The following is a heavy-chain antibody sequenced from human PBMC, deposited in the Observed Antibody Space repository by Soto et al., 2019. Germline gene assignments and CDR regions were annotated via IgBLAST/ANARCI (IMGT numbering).Heavy chain of an antibody. D-gene: IGHD2-2*01. Sequence: GESLKISCKGSGYSFTSYWIGWVRQMPGKGLEWMGIIYPGDSDTRYSPSFQGQVTIPADKSISTAYLQWSSLKASDTAMYYCARGYCTTTICDPWFDPWGQGTLVTVSS. CDR2: IYPGDSDT. V-gene: IGHV5-51*01. CDR3: ARGYCTTTICDPWFDP. CDR1: GYSFTSYW. J-gene: IGHJ5*02.